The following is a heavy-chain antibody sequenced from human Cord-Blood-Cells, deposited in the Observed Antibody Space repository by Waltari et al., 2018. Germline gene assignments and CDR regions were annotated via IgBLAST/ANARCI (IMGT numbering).Heavy chain of an antibody. CDR3: ARAVVVVVAATQGDWFDP. V-gene: IGHV3-7*01. CDR2: IKKDGSEK. CDR1: RFRFSSYG. J-gene: IGHJ5*02. Sequence: EVQLVESGGGLVQPGGSLRLSCAAPRFRFSSYGLTWVRQAPGHGLAGGANIKKDGSEKYYVDAVKGRFTISRDNAKNSLYLQMNSLRAEDTAVYYCARAVVVVVAATQGDWFDPWGQGTLVTVSS. D-gene: IGHD2-15*01.